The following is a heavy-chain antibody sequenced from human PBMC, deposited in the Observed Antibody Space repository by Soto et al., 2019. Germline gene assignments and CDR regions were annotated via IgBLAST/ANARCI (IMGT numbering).Heavy chain of an antibody. D-gene: IGHD2-8*01. CDR3: AKGGIGRGAVLDY. CDR2: ISDGADGT. J-gene: IGHJ4*02. CDR1: GFTFSSYA. V-gene: IGHV3-23*01. Sequence: GGSLRLSCAASGFTFSSYAMTWVRQAPGKGLEWISSISDGADGTYYADSVKGRFTISRDSSKNTLSLQMNSLRADDTAVYYCAKGGIGRGAVLDYWGQGSLVTVSS.